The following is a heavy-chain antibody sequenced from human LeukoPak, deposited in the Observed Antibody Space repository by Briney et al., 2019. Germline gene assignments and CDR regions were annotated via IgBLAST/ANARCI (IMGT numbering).Heavy chain of an antibody. V-gene: IGHV3-73*01. CDR3: TPVVGDVVFTNAY. J-gene: IGHJ4*02. CDR2: IRSKPHNYAT. D-gene: IGHD2-21*01. Sequence: GGSLRLSCAASGFSFSGSAMHWVCQASGKGLEWVGRIRSKPHNYATAYAASVKGRFTLSRDDSENTVFLQMNSLRTEDTAVYYCTPVVGDVVFTNAYWGQGTLVTVSS. CDR1: GFSFSGSA.